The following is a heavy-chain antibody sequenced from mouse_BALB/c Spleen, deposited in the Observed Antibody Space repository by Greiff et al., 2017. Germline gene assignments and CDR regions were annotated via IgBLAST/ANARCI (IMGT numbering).Heavy chain of an antibody. CDR2: IDPENGDT. Sequence: EVQLQQSGAELVRSGASVKLSCTASGFNIKDYYMHWVKQRPEQGLEWIGWIDPENGDTEYAPKFQGKATMTADTSSNTAYLQLSSLTSEDTAVYYCNWDYYRSSWFAYWGQGTLVTVSA. CDR1: GFNIKDYY. CDR3: NWDYYRSSWFAY. V-gene: IGHV14-4*02. D-gene: IGHD2-14*01. J-gene: IGHJ3*01.